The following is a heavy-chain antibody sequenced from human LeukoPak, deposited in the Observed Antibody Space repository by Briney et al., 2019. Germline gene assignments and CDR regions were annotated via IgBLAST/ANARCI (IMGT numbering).Heavy chain of an antibody. CDR3: ARLPPPYQLPWPSYFDY. CDR1: GFTFNNYA. D-gene: IGHD4-23*01. Sequence: QSEGSLRLSCAASGFTFNNYAMSWVRQAPGKGLEWVSVISGSGGSTYYADSVKGRFTISRDNSKNTLYLQMNSLRAEDTAIYYCARLPPPYQLPWPSYFDYWGQGTLVTVSS. CDR2: ISGSGGST. V-gene: IGHV3-23*01. J-gene: IGHJ4*02.